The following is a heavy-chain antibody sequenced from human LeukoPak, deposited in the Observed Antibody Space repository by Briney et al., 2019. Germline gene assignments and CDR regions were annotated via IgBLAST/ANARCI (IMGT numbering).Heavy chain of an antibody. J-gene: IGHJ4*02. CDR2: ISGSGSTI. CDR1: GFTFSNHE. V-gene: IGHV3-48*03. Sequence: PWGSLRLSCAASGFTFSNHEMNWVRQAPGKGLEWVSYISGSGSTIYYADSVKGRFTISRDNAKNSLYLQMNSLRAEDTAVYYCARLRYDFVWGSFDYWGQGTLVTVSS. CDR3: ARLRYDFVWGSFDY. D-gene: IGHD3-16*01.